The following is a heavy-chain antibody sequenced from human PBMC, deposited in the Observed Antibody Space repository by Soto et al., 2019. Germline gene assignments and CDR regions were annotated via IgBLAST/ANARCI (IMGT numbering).Heavy chain of an antibody. D-gene: IGHD3-3*01. J-gene: IGHJ4*02. Sequence: ASVKVSCKASGYTLTSYGISWVRQAPGQGLEWVGWISAYNGNTNYAQKLQGRVTMTTDTSTSTAYMELRSLRSDDTAVYYCARDQGDFWSGFRHFDYWGQGTLVTVSS. CDR3: ARDQGDFWSGFRHFDY. CDR1: GYTLTSYG. CDR2: ISAYNGNT. V-gene: IGHV1-18*01.